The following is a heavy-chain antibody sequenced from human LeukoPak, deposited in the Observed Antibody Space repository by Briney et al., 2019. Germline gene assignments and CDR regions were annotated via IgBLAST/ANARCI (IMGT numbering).Heavy chain of an antibody. Sequence: KASETLSLTCTVSGGSISSGGYYWSWIRQHPGKGLEWIGYIYYSGSTYYNPSLKSRVTISVDTSKNQSSLKLSSVTAADTAVYYCARYRSPKNWFDPWGQGTLVTVSS. D-gene: IGHD1-26*01. CDR3: ARYRSPKNWFDP. V-gene: IGHV4-31*03. CDR1: GGSISSGGYY. CDR2: IYYSGST. J-gene: IGHJ5*02.